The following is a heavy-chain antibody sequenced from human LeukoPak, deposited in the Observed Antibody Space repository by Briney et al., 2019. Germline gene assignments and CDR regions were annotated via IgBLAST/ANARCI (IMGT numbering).Heavy chain of an antibody. J-gene: IGHJ6*02. D-gene: IGHD1-1*01. V-gene: IGHV3-74*01. Sequence: QPRGSLRLSCAASGFTFNNYWIHWVRQVPGKGLVWVSRINNDGSSASYVDSVKGRFTISRDNAKNTLFLQMNSLRAEDTAVYYCARRGTGHGMDVWGQGTTVIVSS. CDR3: ARRGTGHGMDV. CDR2: INNDGSSA. CDR1: GFTFNNYW.